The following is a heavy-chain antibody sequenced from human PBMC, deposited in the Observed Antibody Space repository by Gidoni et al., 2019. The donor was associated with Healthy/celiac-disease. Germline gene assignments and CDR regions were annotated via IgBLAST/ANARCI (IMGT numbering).Heavy chain of an antibody. D-gene: IGHD3-22*01. CDR1: GFTFSNAW. J-gene: IGHJ4*02. CDR3: TTEVYYYDSSGYSTVFDY. Sequence: EVQLVESVGGLVKPGGSLRLSCAASGFTFSNAWMTWVLKAPGNGREWVGRIKSKTDGGTTDYAAPVKGRFTISRDDSKNTLYLQMNSLKTEDTAVDYCTTEVYYYDSSGYSTVFDYWGQGTLVTVSS. CDR2: IKSKTDGGTT. V-gene: IGHV3-15*01.